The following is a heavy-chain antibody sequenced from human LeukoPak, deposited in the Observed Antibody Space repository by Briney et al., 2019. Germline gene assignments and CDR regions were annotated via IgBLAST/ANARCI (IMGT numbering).Heavy chain of an antibody. CDR3: ARDGIWFGDY. D-gene: IGHD3-10*01. J-gene: IGHJ4*02. CDR2: IYWNGGST. CDR1: GFTFDDYG. V-gene: IGHV3-20*04. Sequence: GGALRLSCAASGFTFDDYGMRWVRQAPGKGGEWVSGIYWNGGSTGYADSVKGRFTISRDNAKNSLYLQMNSLRAEDTALYYCARDGIWFGDYWGQGTLVTVSS.